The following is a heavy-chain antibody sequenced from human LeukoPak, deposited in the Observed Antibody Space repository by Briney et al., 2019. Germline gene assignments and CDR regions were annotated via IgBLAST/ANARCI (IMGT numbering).Heavy chain of an antibody. V-gene: IGHV4-59*01. CDR1: GGSISSYY. D-gene: IGHD3-22*01. J-gene: IGHJ6*02. Sequence: SETLSLTCTVSGGSISSYYWSWIRQPPGKGLEWIGYIYYSGSTNYNPSLKSRVTISVDTSKNQFSLKLSSVTAADTAVYYCARVVEDSSGYYISYGMGVWGQGTTVTVSS. CDR2: IYYSGST. CDR3: ARVVEDSSGYYISYGMGV.